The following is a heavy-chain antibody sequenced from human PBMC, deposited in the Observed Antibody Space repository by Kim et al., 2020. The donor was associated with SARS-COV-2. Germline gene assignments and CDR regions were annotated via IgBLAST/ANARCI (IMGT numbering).Heavy chain of an antibody. CDR2: ISYDGSNK. D-gene: IGHD6-19*01. CDR3: ARALGLLRWFDP. V-gene: IGHV3-30-3*01. CDR1: GFTFSSYA. J-gene: IGHJ5*02. Sequence: GGSLRLSCAASGFTFSSYAMHWVRQAPGKGLEWVAVISYDGSNKYYADSVKGRFTISRDNSKNTLYLQMNSLRAEDTAVYYCARALGLLRWFDPWGQGTLVTVSS.